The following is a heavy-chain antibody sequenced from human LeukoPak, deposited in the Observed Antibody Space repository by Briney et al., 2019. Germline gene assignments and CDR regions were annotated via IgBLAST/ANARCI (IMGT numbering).Heavy chain of an antibody. J-gene: IGHJ3*02. Sequence: SETLSLTCTVSVGSISNYHWSWIRQPPGKGLGWIGHIYYRGSTKYNPSLESRVTISVDMSKNQFSLKLNSVTAADTAVYYCVRVQADGHSDIWGQGTMVTVSS. CDR3: VRVQADGHSDI. CDR1: VGSISNYH. V-gene: IGHV4-59*01. CDR2: IYYRGST. D-gene: IGHD5-24*01.